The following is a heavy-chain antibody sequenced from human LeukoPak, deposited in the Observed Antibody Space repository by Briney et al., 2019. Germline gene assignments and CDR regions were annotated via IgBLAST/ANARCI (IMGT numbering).Heavy chain of an antibody. J-gene: IGHJ4*02. CDR2: ISSSGSTI. V-gene: IGHV3-48*03. CDR3: ASQTIAAGRDY. CDR1: GFTFSSYE. Sequence: PGGSLRLSCAASGFTFSSYEMNWVRQAPGKGLEWVSYISSSGSTIYYADSVKGRFTISRDNAKNSLYPQMNSLRAEDTAVYYCASQTIAAGRDYWGQGTLVTVSS. D-gene: IGHD6-6*01.